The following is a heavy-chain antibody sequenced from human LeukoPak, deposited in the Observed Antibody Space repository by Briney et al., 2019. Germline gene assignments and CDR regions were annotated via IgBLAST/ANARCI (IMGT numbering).Heavy chain of an antibody. CDR3: ARVDYYDSSGPQPHGMDV. D-gene: IGHD3-22*01. CDR1: GGIFSSYA. J-gene: IGHJ6*02. CDR2: IIPIFGTA. Sequence: SVKVSCKASGGIFSSYAISWVRQAPGQGLEWTGGIIPIFGTANYAQKFQGRVTITADESTSTAYMELSSLRSEDTAVYYCARVDYYDSSGPQPHGMDVWGQGTTVTVSS. V-gene: IGHV1-69*13.